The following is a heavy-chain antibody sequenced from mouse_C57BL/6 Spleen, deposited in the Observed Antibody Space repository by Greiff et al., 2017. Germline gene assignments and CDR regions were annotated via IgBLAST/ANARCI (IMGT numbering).Heavy chain of an antibody. Sequence: EVQVVESGGGLVKPGGSLKLSCAASGFTFSSYAMSWVRQTPEKRLEWVATISDGGSYTYYPDNVKGRFTISRDNAKNNLYLQMSHLKSEDTAMYYCAREDDYYVDYWGQGTTLTVSS. J-gene: IGHJ2*01. V-gene: IGHV5-4*01. CDR2: ISDGGSYT. CDR3: AREDDYYVDY. CDR1: GFTFSSYA.